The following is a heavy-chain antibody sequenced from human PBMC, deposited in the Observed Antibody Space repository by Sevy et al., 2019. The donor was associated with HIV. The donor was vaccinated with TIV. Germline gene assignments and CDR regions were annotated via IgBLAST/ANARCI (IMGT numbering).Heavy chain of an antibody. Sequence: ASVKVSCKASGYTFTGYYMHWVRQAPGQGLEWMGWINPNSGGTNYAQKFQGRVTMTRDTSISTAYMELSRLRSDDTAPYYCVRDMELVDEGTQEFYYWGQGTLVTVSS. J-gene: IGHJ4*02. CDR1: GYTFTGYY. V-gene: IGHV1-2*02. CDR2: INPNSGGT. CDR3: VRDMELVDEGTQEFYY. D-gene: IGHD1-7*01.